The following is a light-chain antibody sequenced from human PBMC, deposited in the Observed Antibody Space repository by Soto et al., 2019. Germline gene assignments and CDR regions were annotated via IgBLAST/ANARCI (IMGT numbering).Light chain of an antibody. CDR1: GSNIGSNY. Sequence: QPVLTQPPSASGTPGQRVTISCSGGGSNIGSNYVYWYQQLPVTAPKLLIYANNERPSGVPDRFSGSKSGTSASLVISGLRSEDEADYYCAAWDDSLRGLVFGGGTKVTVL. CDR3: AAWDDSLRGLV. V-gene: IGLV1-47*01. J-gene: IGLJ2*01. CDR2: ANN.